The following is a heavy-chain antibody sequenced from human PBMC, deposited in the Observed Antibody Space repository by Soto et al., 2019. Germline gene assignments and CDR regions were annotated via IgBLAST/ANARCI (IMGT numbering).Heavy chain of an antibody. CDR1: GGSISSYY. D-gene: IGHD2-8*01. V-gene: IGHV4-59*01. J-gene: IGHJ4*02. CDR2: IYYSGST. CDR3: ARDFGYCTNGVCYEGGFDY. Sequence: QVQLQESGPGLVKPSETLSLTCTVSGGSISSYYWSWIRQPPGKGLEWIGYIYYSGSTNYNPSLKSRVTISVDTSKNQFSLKLSSVTAADTAVYYCARDFGYCTNGVCYEGGFDYWGQGTLVTVSS.